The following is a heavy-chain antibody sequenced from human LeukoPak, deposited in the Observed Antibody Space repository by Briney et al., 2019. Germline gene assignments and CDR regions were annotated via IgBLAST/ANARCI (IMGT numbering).Heavy chain of an antibody. Sequence: PSETLSLTCADYGGSFSGYYWSWIRQPPGKGLEWIGEINHSGSTNYNPSLKSRVTISVDTSKNQFSLKLSSVTAADTAVYYCARGSGRAYCGGDCKKTWFDPWGQGTLVTVSS. D-gene: IGHD2-21*02. CDR2: INHSGST. CDR1: GGSFSGYY. J-gene: IGHJ5*02. CDR3: ARGSGRAYCGGDCKKTWFDP. V-gene: IGHV4-34*01.